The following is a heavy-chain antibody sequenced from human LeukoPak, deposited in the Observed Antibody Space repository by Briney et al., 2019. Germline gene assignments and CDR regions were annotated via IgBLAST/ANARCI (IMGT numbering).Heavy chain of an antibody. D-gene: IGHD3-10*01. Sequence: TGGSLRLSCEASGFTFSSYAMSWVRQAPGKGLAWVSVIYSGGSTYYADSVKGRFTISRDNSKNTLYLQMNSLRAEDTAVYYCASGSGSYRTPYYYMDVWGTGTTVTVSS. CDR2: IYSGGST. CDR1: GFTFSSYA. V-gene: IGHV3-53*01. J-gene: IGHJ6*03. CDR3: ASGSGSYRTPYYYMDV.